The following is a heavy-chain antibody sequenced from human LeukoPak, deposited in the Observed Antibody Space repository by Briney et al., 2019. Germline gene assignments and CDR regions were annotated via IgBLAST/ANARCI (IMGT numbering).Heavy chain of an antibody. CDR2: IHYSGST. V-gene: IGHV4-39*07. CDR1: GGSISSTSYY. D-gene: IGHD3-22*01. J-gene: IGHJ5*02. Sequence: KPSETLSLTCTVSGGSISSTSYYWGWIRQPPGKGLEWIGSIHYSGSTYYNPSLKRRVTISVDTSKNQVSLRLSSVTAADTAVYYCAKADTYYYDNSGYPDGFDAWGQGTPVTVSS. CDR3: AKADTYYYDNSGYPDGFDA.